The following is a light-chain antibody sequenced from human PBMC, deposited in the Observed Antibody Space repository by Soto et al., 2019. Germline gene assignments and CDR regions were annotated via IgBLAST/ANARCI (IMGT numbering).Light chain of an antibody. J-gene: IGLJ3*02. V-gene: IGLV1-40*01. CDR1: SSNTGAGYD. CDR3: QSFDSSLSGWV. CDR2: SNN. Sequence: QSVLTQPPSVSGAPGQRVTMSCTGSSSNTGAGYDVHWYQQLPGTAPKLLIYSNNNRPSGVPDRFSGSKSGTSASLAITGLQADDEADYYCQSFDSSLSGWVFGGGTKLTVL.